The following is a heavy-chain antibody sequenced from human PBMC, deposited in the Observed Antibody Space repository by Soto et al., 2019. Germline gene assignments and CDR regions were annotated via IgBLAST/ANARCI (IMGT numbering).Heavy chain of an antibody. J-gene: IGHJ4*02. V-gene: IGHV4-59*08. Sequence: SETLSLTCTVSGGSISSYYWSWIRQPPGKGLEWIGYIYYSGSTNYNPSLKSRVTISVDTSKNQFSMKLNSMTAADTAVYYCARHNYGSGSTYFDYWGQGTLVTVSS. D-gene: IGHD3-10*01. CDR2: IYYSGST. CDR1: GGSISSYY. CDR3: ARHNYGSGSTYFDY.